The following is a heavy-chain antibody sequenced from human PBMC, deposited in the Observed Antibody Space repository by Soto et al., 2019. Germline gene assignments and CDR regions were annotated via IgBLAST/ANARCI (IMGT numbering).Heavy chain of an antibody. CDR1: GFIFSNYA. V-gene: IGHV3-23*01. Sequence: GGSLRLSCAASGFIFSNYAMNWVRQAPGKGLEWVSAISPSGDGTFHGDSVKGRFTISRDNSKNTLYLQMNSLRAEDTAIYYCAKDDYSGSNGYFDNWGQGTLVTVSS. J-gene: IGHJ4*02. D-gene: IGHD3-10*01. CDR2: ISPSGDGT. CDR3: AKDDYSGSNGYFDN.